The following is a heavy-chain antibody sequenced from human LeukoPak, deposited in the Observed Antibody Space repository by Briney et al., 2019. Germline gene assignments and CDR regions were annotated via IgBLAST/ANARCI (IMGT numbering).Heavy chain of an antibody. J-gene: IGHJ4*02. CDR2: ISGSGGST. Sequence: YAXXWVRQAPXKGLEWVSAISGSGGSTYYADSVKGRFTISRDNSKNTLYLQMNSLRAEDTAVYYCAKDRQQWPVLSFDYWGQGTLVTVSS. CDR3: AKDRQQWPVLSFDY. V-gene: IGHV3-23*01. D-gene: IGHD6-19*01. CDR1: YA.